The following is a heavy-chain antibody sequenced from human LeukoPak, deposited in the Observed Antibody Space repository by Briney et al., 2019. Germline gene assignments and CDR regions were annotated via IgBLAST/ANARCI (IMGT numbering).Heavy chain of an antibody. CDR3: ASILDWGNDY. J-gene: IGHJ4*02. CDR2: IKQEGSEK. CDR1: GFTFSSYW. D-gene: IGHD7-27*01. V-gene: IGHV3-7*01. Sequence: GGSLRLPCAASGFTFSSYWMSWVRQAPGKGLEWVANIKQEGSEKYHVDSVKGRFTISREHAKNSLYLQMTRLRAEDPAVYYCASILDWGNDYWGQGTLVTVSS.